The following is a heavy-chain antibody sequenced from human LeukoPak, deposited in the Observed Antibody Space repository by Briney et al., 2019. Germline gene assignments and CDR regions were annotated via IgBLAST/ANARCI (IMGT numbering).Heavy chain of an antibody. D-gene: IGHD2-21*02. Sequence: PSETLSLTCSVSGGSISSSTYYWGWIRQPPGKGLEWIGSIYYSGSTYYNPSLKSRVTMSVDTSKNQFSLKLSSVTAADTAVYYCARDPASHIVVVTPYYFDYWGQGTLVTVSS. J-gene: IGHJ4*02. CDR1: GGSISSSTYY. CDR3: ARDPASHIVVVTPYYFDY. CDR2: IYYSGST. V-gene: IGHV4-39*07.